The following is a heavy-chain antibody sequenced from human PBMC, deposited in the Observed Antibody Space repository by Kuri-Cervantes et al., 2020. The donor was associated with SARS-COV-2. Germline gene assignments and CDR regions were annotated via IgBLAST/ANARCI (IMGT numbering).Heavy chain of an antibody. J-gene: IGHJ3*02. Sequence: GESLEISCVASGFTFSSHDMHWVRQPTGKGLEWVSGIATAGDPYFAASVTGRFTISRENAKNSLYLQMDSLRAGDTAVYYCARVSWGGDGFDIWGQGTMVTVSS. CDR3: ARVSWGGDGFDI. D-gene: IGHD3-16*01. CDR1: GFTFSSHD. V-gene: IGHV3-13*05. CDR2: IATAGDP.